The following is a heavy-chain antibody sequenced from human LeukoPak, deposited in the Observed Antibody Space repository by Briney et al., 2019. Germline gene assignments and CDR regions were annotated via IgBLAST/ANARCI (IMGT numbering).Heavy chain of an antibody. V-gene: IGHV1-8*01. Sequence: ASXXXXCKASXYTFXSYDINWVRQATGQGLEWMGWMNPNSGKAGYAQKFQPRVTMTTNTSISTVYMELSSLRSDDTAVYYCARNPYSTGSFDPWGQGTLVTVSS. CDR1: XYTFXSYD. J-gene: IGHJ5*02. CDR3: ARNPYSTGSFDP. D-gene: IGHD6-19*01. CDR2: MNPNSGKA.